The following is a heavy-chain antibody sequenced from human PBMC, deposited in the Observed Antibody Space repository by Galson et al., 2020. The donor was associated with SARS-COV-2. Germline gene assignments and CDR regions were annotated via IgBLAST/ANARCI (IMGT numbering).Heavy chain of an antibody. CDR3: ALYDPLSSYYYGMDV. V-gene: IGHV4-39*01. D-gene: IGHD3-3*01. CDR1: GGSISSSSYY. Sequence: ETSETLSLTCTVSGGSISSSSYYWGWIRQPPGKGLEWIGSIYYSGSTYYNPSLKSRVTISVDTSKNQFSLKLSSVTAADTAVYYCALYDPLSSYYYGMDVWGQGTTVTVSS. CDR2: IYYSGST. J-gene: IGHJ6*02.